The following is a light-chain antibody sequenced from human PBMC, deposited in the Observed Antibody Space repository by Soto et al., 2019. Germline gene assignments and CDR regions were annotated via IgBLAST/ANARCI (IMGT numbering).Light chain of an antibody. J-gene: IGKJ5*01. CDR1: QDISNY. V-gene: IGKV1-33*01. CDR3: QQYDNLPIT. CDR2: DAS. Sequence: DIQMTQSPSSLSESVGDRVTITCQASQDISNYLNWYQQKPGKATKLLIYDASNLETGVPSRFSGSGSGTDFTFTISSLQPEDIATYYCQQYDNLPITFGQGTRLEIK.